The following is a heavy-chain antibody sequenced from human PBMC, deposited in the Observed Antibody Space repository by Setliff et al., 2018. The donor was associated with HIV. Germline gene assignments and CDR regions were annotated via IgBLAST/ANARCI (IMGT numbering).Heavy chain of an antibody. CDR1: GFTFNSYR. CDR3: ARGGFNHAFDI. Sequence: GESLKISCVASGFTFNSYRMYWVRQAPGKGLVCVSRVNNDGTDTIYADSVKGRFTISRDNAKSTVYLQMGSLSADDTAVYYCARGGFNHAFDIWGQGTMVTVSS. D-gene: IGHD2-15*01. V-gene: IGHV3-74*01. CDR2: VNNDGTDT. J-gene: IGHJ3*02.